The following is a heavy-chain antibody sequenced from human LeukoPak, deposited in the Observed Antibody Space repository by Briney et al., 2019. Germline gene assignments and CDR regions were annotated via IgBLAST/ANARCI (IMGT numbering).Heavy chain of an antibody. Sequence: GGSLRLSCAASGFTFSSYGMHWVRQAPGKGLEWVAVIWYDGSNKYYADSVKDRFTISRDNSKNTLYLQMNSLRAEDTAVCYCARDHSSGWYSDYFDYWGQGTLVTVSS. J-gene: IGHJ4*02. CDR3: ARDHSSGWYSDYFDY. CDR1: GFTFSSYG. V-gene: IGHV3-33*01. D-gene: IGHD6-19*01. CDR2: IWYDGSNK.